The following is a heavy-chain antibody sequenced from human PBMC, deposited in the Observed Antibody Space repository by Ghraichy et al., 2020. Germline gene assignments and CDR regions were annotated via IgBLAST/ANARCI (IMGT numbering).Heavy chain of an antibody. CDR1: GFTFDEYA. J-gene: IGHJ4*02. CDR3: AKDMAYVYDSRADY. V-gene: IGHV3-43*02. D-gene: IGHD3-22*01. CDR2: ISGDGSRA. Sequence: GGSLRLSCGGSGFTFDEYAMHWVRQGPGKGLEWVSVISGDGSRAYYADSVKGRFTISRDNRKNSLYLQMDSLTTEDTAFYFCAKDMAYVYDSRADYWGQGTLVTVSS.